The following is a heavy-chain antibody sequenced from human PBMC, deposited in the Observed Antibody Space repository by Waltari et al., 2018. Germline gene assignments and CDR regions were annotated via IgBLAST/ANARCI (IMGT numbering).Heavy chain of an antibody. Sequence: GCDRQPPGQGLAWIGTLSYSGTTYISPSLKSRVTLSRDTSRNQLSLELGSVTATDTAMYYCATYIGASVGTAAFDVWGQGTMVNVSS. CDR3: ATYIGASVGTAAFDV. D-gene: IGHD5-12*01. CDR2: LSYSGTT. J-gene: IGHJ3*01. V-gene: IGHV4-39*01.